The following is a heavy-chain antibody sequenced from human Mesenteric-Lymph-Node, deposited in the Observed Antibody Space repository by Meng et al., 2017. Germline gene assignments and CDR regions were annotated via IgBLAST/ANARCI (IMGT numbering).Heavy chain of an antibody. CDR3: ARDYISGDYYESSTFDI. V-gene: IGHV1-69*04. CDR2: IIPILGIA. CDR1: GGTFSSYT. Sequence: SVKVSCKASGGTFSSYTISWVRQAPGQGLEWMGRIIPILGIANYAQKFQGRVTITADKSTSTAYMELSSLRSEDTAVYYCARDYISGDYYESSTFDIWGQGAMVTVSS. D-gene: IGHD1-26*01. J-gene: IGHJ3*02.